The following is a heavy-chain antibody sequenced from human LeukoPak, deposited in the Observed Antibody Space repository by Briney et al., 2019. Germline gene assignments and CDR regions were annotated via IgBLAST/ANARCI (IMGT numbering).Heavy chain of an antibody. CDR3: ARDQRQDYFDY. V-gene: IGHV3-33*01. CDR2: IWYDGSNK. Sequence: AGGSLRLSCAASGFTFSSYGMHWVRQAPGKGLEWVAVIWYDGSNKYYADSVKGRFTISRDNSKNTLYLQMNSLRAEDTAVYYCARDQRQDYFDYWGQGTLVTVSS. J-gene: IGHJ4*02. CDR1: GFTFSSYG.